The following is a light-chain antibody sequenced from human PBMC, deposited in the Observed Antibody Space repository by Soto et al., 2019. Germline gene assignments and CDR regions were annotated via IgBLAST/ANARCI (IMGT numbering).Light chain of an antibody. J-gene: IGKJ4*01. V-gene: IGKV1-27*01. CDR1: QDISNF. CDR3: QKYNSGLRT. CDR2: AAS. Sequence: DIQMTQSPSSLSAFVGDTVTITCRASQDISNFLAWYQQKPGKVPKLLIYAASTLQSGVPSRFSGSGSGTDFTFTISSLQPEDVATYYCQKYNSGLRTFGGGTTVEIK.